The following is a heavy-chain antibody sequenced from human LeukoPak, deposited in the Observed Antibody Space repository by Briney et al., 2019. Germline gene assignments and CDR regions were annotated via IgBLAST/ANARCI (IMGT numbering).Heavy chain of an antibody. J-gene: IGHJ4*02. CDR2: IYSGGGT. CDR1: GFTVSSNY. D-gene: IGHD3-22*01. CDR3: VRDDDRPDNGLDY. Sequence: GGSLRLSCAASGFTVSSNYMTWVRQAPGKGLEWVSIIYSGGGTYYADSVKGRFTISRDNAKNTLYVQMNSLRAEDTAVYYCVRDDDRPDNGLDYWGQGTLVTVSS. V-gene: IGHV3-66*01.